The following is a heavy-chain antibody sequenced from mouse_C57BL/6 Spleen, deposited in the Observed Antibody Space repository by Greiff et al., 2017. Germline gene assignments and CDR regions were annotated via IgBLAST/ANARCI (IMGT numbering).Heavy chain of an antibody. J-gene: IGHJ2*01. CDR3: AREGAYYSNCGY. CDR1: GYTFTSYT. Sequence: QVQLQQSRAELARPGASVKMSCKASGYTFTSYTMHWVKQRPGQGLEWIGYINPSSGYTKYNQKFKDKATLTADKSSSTAYMQLSSLTSEDSAVYYCAREGAYYSNCGYWGQGTTLTVSS. V-gene: IGHV1-4*01. CDR2: INPSSGYT. D-gene: IGHD2-5*01.